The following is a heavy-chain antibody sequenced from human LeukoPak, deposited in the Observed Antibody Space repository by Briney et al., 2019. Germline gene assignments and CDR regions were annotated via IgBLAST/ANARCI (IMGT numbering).Heavy chain of an antibody. CDR3: ARGRSNYYGMDV. D-gene: IGHD1-26*01. V-gene: IGHV4-59*01. J-gene: IGHJ6*02. CDR1: DGSINSYY. CDR2: IYYNGNT. Sequence: SETLSLTCSVSDGSINSYYWNWIRRPPGKGLEWIGYIYYNGNTNYSPSLKSRVTMSVDTSKNLFSLKVSSVSAADTAAYYCARGRSNYYGMDVWGQGTTVTVSS.